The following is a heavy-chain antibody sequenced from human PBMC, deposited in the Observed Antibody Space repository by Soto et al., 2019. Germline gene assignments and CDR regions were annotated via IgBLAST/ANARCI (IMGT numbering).Heavy chain of an antibody. D-gene: IGHD4-4*01. Sequence: PSETLSLTCVVSDGFITNNDCWFIWVRHPPGKGLEWIGEIHHSGSSNYNPPFKSRVIMSVDTSKSQFSLNLNSLTAADTAVYYCAGGTDYRWVLWGQGTTVTVSS. J-gene: IGHJ6*02. CDR3: AGGTDYRWVL. CDR1: DGFITNNDC. V-gene: IGHV4-4*02. CDR2: IHHSGSS.